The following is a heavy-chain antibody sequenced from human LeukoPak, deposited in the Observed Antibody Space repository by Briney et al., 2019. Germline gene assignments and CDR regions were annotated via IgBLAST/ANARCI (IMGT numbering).Heavy chain of an antibody. Sequence: GGSLRISCAASGFTFSAYGLHWVRQAPGKGLEWVAFIRYDGKIKKYADSVKGRFTISRDNSKNTLDLQMNSLTTEDTSLYYCARNRAAAGDWLDPWGQGTQVIVSS. D-gene: IGHD6-13*01. CDR3: ARNRAAAGDWLDP. J-gene: IGHJ5*02. CDR2: IRYDGKIK. V-gene: IGHV3-30*02. CDR1: GFTFSAYG.